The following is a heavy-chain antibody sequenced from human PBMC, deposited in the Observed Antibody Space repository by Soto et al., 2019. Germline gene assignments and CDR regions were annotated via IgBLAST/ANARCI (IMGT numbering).Heavy chain of an antibody. CDR3: AGGGGGASFDY. Sequence: EVQLLESGGGLVQPGGSLKLSCTASGFTFSTYAMSWVRQAPGKGLEWVSSISSSSSYIYYADSVKGRFTISRDNAKNSMYLQMNGLRAEDKGVYYCAGGGGGASFDYWGQGTLVTVSS. CDR2: ISSSSSYI. CDR1: GFTFSTYA. J-gene: IGHJ4*02. V-gene: IGHV3-21*01. D-gene: IGHD3-16*01.